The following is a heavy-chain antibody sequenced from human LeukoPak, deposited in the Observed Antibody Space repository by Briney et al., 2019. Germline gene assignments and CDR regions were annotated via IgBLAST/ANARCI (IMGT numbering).Heavy chain of an antibody. V-gene: IGHV3-30*18. D-gene: IGHD5-18*01. CDR1: GFTFSSYG. J-gene: IGHJ4*02. CDR2: ISYDGSNK. Sequence: GGSLRLSCAASGFTFSSYGMHWVRQAPGKGLEWVAVISYDGSNKYYADSVKGRFTISRDNSKNTLYLQMNSLRAEDTAVYYCAKDRGYSYGGPFDYWGQGTLVTVSS. CDR3: AKDRGYSYGGPFDY.